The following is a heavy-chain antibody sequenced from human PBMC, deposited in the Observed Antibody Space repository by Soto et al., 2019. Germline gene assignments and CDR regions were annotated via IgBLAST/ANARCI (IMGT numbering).Heavy chain of an antibody. Sequence: GGSLRLSCAASGFTFSSYGMHWVRQAPGKGLEWVAVISYGGSNKYYADSVKGRFTISRDNSKNTLYLQMNSLRAEDTAVYYCAKAIAAAGTYYYYYGMDVWGQGTTVTVSS. J-gene: IGHJ6*02. CDR2: ISYGGSNK. D-gene: IGHD6-13*01. CDR3: AKAIAAAGTYYYYYGMDV. CDR1: GFTFSSYG. V-gene: IGHV3-30*18.